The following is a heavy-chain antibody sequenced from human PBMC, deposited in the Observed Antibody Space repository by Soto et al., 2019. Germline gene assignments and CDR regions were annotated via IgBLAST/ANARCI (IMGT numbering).Heavy chain of an antibody. CDR1: GFTFSSYS. CDR2: ISSSNTI. D-gene: IGHD3-3*01. CDR3: ARDSRYDFWSGYGRQSMDV. J-gene: IGHJ6*04. V-gene: IGHV3-48*01. Sequence: GGSLRLSCAASGFTFSSYSMNWVRQAPGKGLEWVSYISSSNTIYYADSVKGRFTISRDNAKNSLYLQMNSLRAEDTAVYYCARDSRYDFWSGYGRQSMDVWGKGTTVTVSS.